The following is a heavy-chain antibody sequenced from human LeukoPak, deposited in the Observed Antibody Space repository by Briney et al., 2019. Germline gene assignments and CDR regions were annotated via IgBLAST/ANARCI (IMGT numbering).Heavy chain of an antibody. V-gene: IGHV1-2*02. Sequence: GASVKVSCQASGYTFTAYYIHWVRQAPGQGLEWMGWINPNSGGTKYAQKFQGRITMNRDTSTSTAYMDLSSLGSDDTAVYYCASVKSSTELDYWGQGTLVTVSS. J-gene: IGHJ4*02. CDR1: GYTFTAYY. CDR3: ASVKSSTELDY. D-gene: IGHD2-2*01. CDR2: INPNSGGT.